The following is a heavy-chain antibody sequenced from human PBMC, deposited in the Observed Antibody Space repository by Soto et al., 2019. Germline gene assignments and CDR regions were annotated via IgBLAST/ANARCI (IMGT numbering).Heavy chain of an antibody. CDR1: GYTFTSYD. CDR3: ARGFDDFWSGYHGDY. D-gene: IGHD3-3*01. CDR2: MNPNSGNT. Sequence: QVQLVQSGAEVKKPGASVKVSCKASGYTFTSYDINWVRQATGQGLEWMGWMNPNSGNTGYAQKFQGRVTMARNTSISTAYMELSSLRSEVTGVYYCARGFDDFWSGYHGDYWGQGTLVTVSS. V-gene: IGHV1-8*01. J-gene: IGHJ4*02.